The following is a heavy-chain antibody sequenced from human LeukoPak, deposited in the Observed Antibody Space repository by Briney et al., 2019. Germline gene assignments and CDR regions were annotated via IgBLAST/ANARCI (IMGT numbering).Heavy chain of an antibody. Sequence: GASVKVSCKASGGTFSSYAISWVRQAPGQGLEWMGGIIPIFGTANYAQKFQGRVTITADKSTSTAYMELSSLRSEDTAVYYCARRPGLGDYLPIDYWGQGTLVTVSS. CDR1: GGTFSSYA. CDR3: ARRPGLGDYLPIDY. CDR2: IIPIFGTA. J-gene: IGHJ4*02. V-gene: IGHV1-69*06. D-gene: IGHD4-17*01.